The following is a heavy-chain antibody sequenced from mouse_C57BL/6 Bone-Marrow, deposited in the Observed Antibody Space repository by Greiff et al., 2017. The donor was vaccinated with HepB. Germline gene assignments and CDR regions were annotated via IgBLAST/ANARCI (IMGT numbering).Heavy chain of an antibody. CDR3: AREGHYYGSSYEGWYFDV. D-gene: IGHD1-1*01. J-gene: IGHJ1*03. CDR1: GYTFTSYW. V-gene: IGHV1-61*01. Sequence: VKLQQPGAELVRPGSSVKLSCKASGYTFTSYWMDWVKQRPGQGLEWIGNIYPSDSETHYNQKFKDKATLTVDKSSSTAYMQLSSLTSEDSAVYYCAREGHYYGSSYEGWYFDVWGTGTTVTVSS. CDR2: IYPSDSET.